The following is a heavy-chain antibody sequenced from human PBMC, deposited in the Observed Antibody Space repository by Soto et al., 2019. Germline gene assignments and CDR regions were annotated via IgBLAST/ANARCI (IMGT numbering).Heavy chain of an antibody. CDR1: GYTFTNYL. Sequence: GESLKISCKGSGYTFTNYLIGWVRQMPWKGLEWVGIIYPGDSDTKYNPSFQGQVTISADKSINTTYLQWGSLKASDTAIYYCAASIFYYGMDVWGQGPTVNVSS. CDR2: IYPGDSDT. J-gene: IGHJ6*02. V-gene: IGHV5-51*01. CDR3: AASIFYYGMDV.